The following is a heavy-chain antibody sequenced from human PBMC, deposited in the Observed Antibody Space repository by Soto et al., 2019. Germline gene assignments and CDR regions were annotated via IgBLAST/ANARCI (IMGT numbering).Heavy chain of an antibody. CDR1: SDTFTSYY. J-gene: IGHJ5*02. V-gene: IGHV1-46*01. D-gene: IGHD1-26*01. Sequence: ASVQVSCQAASDTFTSYYINWVRQAPGQVLEWLGVINPHGGSTAYAQKFKGRVTLTRDTSASTVYMEVSSLTSEDTAMYYCARSSGGNFGIIIEGTNWFAPWGQGTLVTVSS. CDR3: ARSSGGNFGIIIEGTNWFAP. CDR2: INPHGGST.